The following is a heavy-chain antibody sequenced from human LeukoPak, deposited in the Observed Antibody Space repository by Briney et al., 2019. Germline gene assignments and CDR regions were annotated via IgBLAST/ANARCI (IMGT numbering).Heavy chain of an antibody. CDR3: AKDNQGDYYDSSGYFDY. J-gene: IGHJ4*02. CDR2: ISGSGGST. V-gene: IGHV3-23*01. D-gene: IGHD3-22*01. CDR1: GFTFSSYE. Sequence: GGSLRLSCAASGFTFSSYEMNWVRQAPGKGLEWVSAISGSGGSTYYADSVKGRFTISRDNSKNTLYLQMNSLRAEDTAVYYCAKDNQGDYYDSSGYFDYWGQGTLVTVSS.